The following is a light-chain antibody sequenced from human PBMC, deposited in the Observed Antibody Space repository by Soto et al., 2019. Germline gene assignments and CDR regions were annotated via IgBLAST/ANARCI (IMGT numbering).Light chain of an antibody. J-gene: IGKJ3*01. Sequence: EIVLTQSPGTLSLSPGERATLSCRASQSVSRSYLAWYQQKPGQAPRLLIYGASSRATGTPDRFSGSGSGTDFTLTISRLEPEDFSVYYCQQYASSLFTFGPGTNVDIK. CDR1: QSVSRSY. V-gene: IGKV3-20*01. CDR2: GAS. CDR3: QQYASSLFT.